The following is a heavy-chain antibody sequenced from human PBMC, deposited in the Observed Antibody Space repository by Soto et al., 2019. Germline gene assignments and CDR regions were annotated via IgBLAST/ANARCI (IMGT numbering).Heavy chain of an antibody. V-gene: IGHV1-24*01. CDR2: FDPEDGET. CDR3: ATVSDYYDSWFRYFDY. Sequence: GASVKVSCKVSGYTLTELSMHWVRQAPGKGLEWMGGFDPEDGETIYAQKFQGRVTMTEDTSTDTAYMELSSLRSEDTAVYYCATVSDYYDSWFRYFDYWGQGTLVTVSS. D-gene: IGHD3-22*01. J-gene: IGHJ4*02. CDR1: GYTLTELS.